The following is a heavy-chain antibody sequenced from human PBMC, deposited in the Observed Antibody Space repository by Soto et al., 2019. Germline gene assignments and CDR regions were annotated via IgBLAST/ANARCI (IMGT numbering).Heavy chain of an antibody. V-gene: IGHV3-30*03. Sequence: GGSLRLSCAASGFTFSSYGMHWVRQAPGKGLEWVAVISYDGSNKYYADSVKGRFTISRDNSKNTLYLQMNSLRAEDTAVYYCAHMRKSTPAQLVPFYFDYWGQGTLVTVSS. CDR1: GFTFSSYG. J-gene: IGHJ4*02. CDR3: AHMRKSTPAQLVPFYFDY. CDR2: ISYDGSNK. D-gene: IGHD6-13*01.